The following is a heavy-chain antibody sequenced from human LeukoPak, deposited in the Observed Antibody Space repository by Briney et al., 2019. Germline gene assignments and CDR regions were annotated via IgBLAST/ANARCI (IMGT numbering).Heavy chain of an antibody. D-gene: IGHD5-18*01. J-gene: IGHJ4*02. V-gene: IGHV3-74*01. CDR2: IITDGSST. CDR1: GFTFGSYW. CDR3: ARVQQLWLLADY. Sequence: GGSLRLSCAASGFTFGSYWMHWVRQAPGKGLVWVARIITDGSSTSYADSVKGRFTISRDNAKNTLYLQMNSLRAEDTAVYYCARVQQLWLLADYWGQGTLVTVSS.